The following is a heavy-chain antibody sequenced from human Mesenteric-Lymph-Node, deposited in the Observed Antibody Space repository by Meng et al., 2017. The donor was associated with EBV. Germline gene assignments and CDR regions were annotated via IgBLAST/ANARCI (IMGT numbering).Heavy chain of an antibody. V-gene: IGHV4-61*01. CDR1: GGSVSSTSYY. J-gene: IGHJ4*02. CDR2: INHSGST. Sequence: QVQLQQWGPGLVKPSETLSLTCTVSGGSVSSTSYYWSWIRQPPGKGLEWIGEINHSGSTNYNPSLKRRVTISVDTSKNQFSLKLSSVTAADTAVYYCVRGAAIGPRYFDYWGQGTLVTVSS. D-gene: IGHD2-2*02. CDR3: VRGAAIGPRYFDY.